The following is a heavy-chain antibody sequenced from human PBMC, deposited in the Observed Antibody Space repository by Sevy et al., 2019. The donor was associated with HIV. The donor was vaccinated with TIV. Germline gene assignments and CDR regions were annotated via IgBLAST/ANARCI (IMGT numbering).Heavy chain of an antibody. J-gene: IGHJ5*02. CDR1: GFKFDDYA. V-gene: IGHV3-9*01. D-gene: IGHD6-6*01. CDR3: ARDGGPYSTSSSSFVH. Sequence: GGSLRLSCVASGFKFDDYAMHWVRQTPGKGLEWVSGINWNGEGKGYADSVKGRFTISRDNGKNSQFLEMNSLREEDTGFYFCARDGGPYSTSSSSFVHWGQGTPVTVSS. CDR2: INWNGEGK.